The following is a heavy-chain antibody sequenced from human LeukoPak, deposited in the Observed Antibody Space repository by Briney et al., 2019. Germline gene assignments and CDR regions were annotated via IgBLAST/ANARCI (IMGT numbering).Heavy chain of an antibody. CDR1: GDSITSGGYY. CDR2: IFYSGST. Sequence: SETLSLTCIVSGDSITSGGYYWSWIRQHPGKGLEWIGFIFYSGSTFYNPSLKSRVTISVDTSKNQFSLKLSSVTAADTAVYYCARRSDSRFDPWGQGTLVTVSS. V-gene: IGHV4-31*03. J-gene: IGHJ5*02. CDR3: ARRSDSRFDP. D-gene: IGHD3-22*01.